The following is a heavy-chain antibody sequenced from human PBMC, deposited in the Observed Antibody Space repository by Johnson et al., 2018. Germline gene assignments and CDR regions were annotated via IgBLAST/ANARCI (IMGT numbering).Heavy chain of an antibody. CDR2: MYSSGST. V-gene: IGHV4-59*01. D-gene: IGHD6-13*01. CDR3: ARGVAPGTLDYYYYMDV. CDR1: GDSISGYY. Sequence: QVQLQESGPGLLKPSETLSLTCTVSGDSISGYYWSWIRQAPGKGLEWIGFMYSSGSTNYNPSLESRVSISVDRSKNQFSLKLPSVTAADTAVYYCARGVAPGTLDYYYYMDVWGKGTTVTVSS. J-gene: IGHJ6*03.